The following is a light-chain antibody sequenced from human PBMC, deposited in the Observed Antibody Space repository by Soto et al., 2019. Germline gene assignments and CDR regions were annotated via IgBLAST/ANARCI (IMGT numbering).Light chain of an antibody. V-gene: IGKV1-39*01. CDR2: AAS. J-gene: IGKJ4*01. Sequence: DIQMTQSPSSLSASVGDRVTITCRASQSISNYLNWYQQKPGEAPKLLIYAASTLQSGVPSRFSGSGSGTDFTLTISSLQPEDFATYYCQQSYSAPPLTFGGGTKVEIK. CDR3: QQSYSAPPLT. CDR1: QSISNY.